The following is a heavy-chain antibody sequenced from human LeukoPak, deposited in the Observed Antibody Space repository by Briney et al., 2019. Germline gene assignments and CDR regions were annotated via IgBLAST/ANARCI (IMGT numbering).Heavy chain of an antibody. Sequence: PVKLSCKASGGTFSSYAISWVRQAPGQGLEWMGGIIPIFGTANYPQKFQVRVTITANNSTSTANRELSSLRSEDTGVYYCARVGIGNKGLIAYWGQGTLVTVSS. CDR1: GGTFSSYA. J-gene: IGHJ4*02. D-gene: IGHD2-15*01. CDR2: IIPIFGTA. CDR3: ARVGIGNKGLIAY. V-gene: IGHV1-69*06.